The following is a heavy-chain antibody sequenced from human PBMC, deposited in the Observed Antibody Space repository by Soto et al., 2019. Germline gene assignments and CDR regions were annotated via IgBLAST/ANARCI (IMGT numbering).Heavy chain of an antibody. CDR3: ARGSLDTVDSGGFSEY. CDR1: GGSFSGYY. Sequence: SETLSLTCAVYGGSFSGYYWSWVRQPPGKGLEWIGEINHSGGTSYNPSLKSRVTISVDTSKSQFSLKLTSVTAADRAVHYCARGSLDTVDSGGFSEYWGPGTTVTVYS. V-gene: IGHV4-34*01. CDR2: INHSGGT. D-gene: IGHD3-22*01. J-gene: IGHJ4*02.